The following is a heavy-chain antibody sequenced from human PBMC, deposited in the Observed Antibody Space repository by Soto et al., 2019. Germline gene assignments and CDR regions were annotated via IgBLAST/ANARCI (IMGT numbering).Heavy chain of an antibody. CDR1: GFTFSSYW. V-gene: IGHV3-7*05. CDR3: ARERGVGATDY. D-gene: IGHD1-26*01. CDR2: IKQDGSEE. Sequence: EVQLVESGGGLVQPGGSLRLSCAASGFTFSSYWMSWVRQAPGKGLEWVANIKQDGSEEYYVDSVKGRFTISRDNAKNSLYLQMNSLRAEDTAVYYCARERGVGATDYWGQGTLVTVSS. J-gene: IGHJ4*02.